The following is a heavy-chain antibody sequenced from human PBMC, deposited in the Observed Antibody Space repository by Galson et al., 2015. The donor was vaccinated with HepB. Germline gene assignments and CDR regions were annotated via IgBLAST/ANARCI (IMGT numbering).Heavy chain of an antibody. J-gene: IGHJ4*02. CDR2: ISTGGDST. CDR1: GFTFRSYA. Sequence: SLRLSCAASGFTFRSYAMSWVRQAPGEGLEWVSAISTGGDSTYYADSVKGRFTISRDNSKNTLYLQMNSLRAEDTAVYYCALSGVVVTYFDYWGQGTLVTVSS. D-gene: IGHD3-22*01. CDR3: ALSGVVVTYFDY. V-gene: IGHV3-23*01.